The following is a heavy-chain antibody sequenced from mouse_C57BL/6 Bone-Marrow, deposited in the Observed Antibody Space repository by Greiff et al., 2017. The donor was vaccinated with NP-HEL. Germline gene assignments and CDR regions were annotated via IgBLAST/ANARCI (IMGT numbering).Heavy chain of an antibody. V-gene: IGHV5-4*01. Sequence: EVKLMESGGGLVKPGGSLKLSCAASGFTFSSYAMSWVRQTPEKRLEWVATISDGGSYTYYPDNVKGRFTFSRDNAKNNLYLQMSHLKSEDTAMYYCARDHYDYGWFAYWGQGTLVTVSA. CDR3: ARDHYDYGWFAY. CDR2: ISDGGSYT. D-gene: IGHD2-4*01. CDR1: GFTFSSYA. J-gene: IGHJ3*01.